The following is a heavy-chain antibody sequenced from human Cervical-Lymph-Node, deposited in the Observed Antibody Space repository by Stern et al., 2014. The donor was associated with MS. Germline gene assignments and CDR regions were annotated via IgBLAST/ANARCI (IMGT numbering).Heavy chain of an antibody. CDR3: ARGELKEGLVRGMDV. V-gene: IGHV1-69*01. Sequence: QVQLVQSGAEVKKPGSSVKVSCKASGGTFSSYAISWVRQAPGQGLEWMAGIFHIFGTANYAQKVQGRVTITADESTSTAYMELSSLRSEDTAVYYCARGELKEGLVRGMDVWGQGTTVTVSS. CDR2: IFHIFGTA. J-gene: IGHJ6*02. CDR1: GGTFSSYA. D-gene: IGHD1-26*01.